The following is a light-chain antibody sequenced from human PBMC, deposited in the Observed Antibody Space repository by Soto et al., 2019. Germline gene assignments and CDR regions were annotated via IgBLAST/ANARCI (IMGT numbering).Light chain of an antibody. V-gene: IGLV1-40*01. CDR2: GSS. CDR3: QSYDNGLSASV. CDR1: SSNIGAGHV. J-gene: IGLJ2*01. Sequence: QSVLTQPPSVSGAPGQRVTISCTGSSSNIGAGHVVHWYQQFPGRAPNLLIYGSSNRPSGVPDRFSGSKSDTSASLAITGLQAEDEADYYCQSYDNGLSASVFGGGTQLTVL.